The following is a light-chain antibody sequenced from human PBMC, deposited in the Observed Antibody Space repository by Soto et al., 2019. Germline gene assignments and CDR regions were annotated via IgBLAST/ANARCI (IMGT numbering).Light chain of an antibody. Sequence: EIVLTQSPGTLSLSPGERATLSCRASQSVSSSYLAWYQQKPGQAPRLLIYGASSRATGIPDRFSGSGSGTDFTLTSSRLEPEDFAVYYCQQYGSSPLTFGGGNKVEI. CDR3: QQYGSSPLT. V-gene: IGKV3-20*01. CDR1: QSVSSSY. J-gene: IGKJ4*01. CDR2: GAS.